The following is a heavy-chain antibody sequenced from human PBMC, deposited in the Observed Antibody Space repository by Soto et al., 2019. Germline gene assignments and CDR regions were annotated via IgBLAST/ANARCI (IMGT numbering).Heavy chain of an antibody. D-gene: IGHD5-18*01. Sequence: GSLIRSCAAAGFTFSDYYMNWIRQAPGKGLEWISYISGDSSYSNYLDSVKGRFTISRDNAKNSLYLQMNSPRAEDTAVYYCARGGNTAMGDFDYWGQGTLVTVSS. CDR3: ARGGNTAMGDFDY. J-gene: IGHJ4*02. CDR2: ISGDSSYS. V-gene: IGHV3-11*06. CDR1: GFTFSDYY.